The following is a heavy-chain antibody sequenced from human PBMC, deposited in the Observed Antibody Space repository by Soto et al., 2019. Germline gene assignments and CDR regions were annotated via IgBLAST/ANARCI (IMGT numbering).Heavy chain of an antibody. CDR2: ISSSSSTI. V-gene: IGHV3-48*02. D-gene: IGHD6-19*01. J-gene: IGHJ4*02. Sequence: GGSLRLSCAASGFTFSSYSMNWVRQAPGKGLEWVSYISSSSSTIYYADSVKGRFTISRDNAKNSLYLQMNSLRDEDTAVYYCARDDEYSSGWYYFDYWGQGTLVTVSS. CDR3: ARDDEYSSGWYYFDY. CDR1: GFTFSSYS.